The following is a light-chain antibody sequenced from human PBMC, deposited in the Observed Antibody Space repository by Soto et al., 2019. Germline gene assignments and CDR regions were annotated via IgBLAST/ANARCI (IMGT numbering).Light chain of an antibody. Sequence: DIVMTQSPDSLAVSLGERTTINCKSTQSLFYSSNNKAYLAWYQQKPGQPPRLLIYWASTRESGVPERFSGSGSGTDFTLTVSSLQAEDVPVYYCQQYFNTPWTCGQGTKVEIK. CDR1: QSLFYSSNNKAY. CDR3: QQYFNTPWT. V-gene: IGKV4-1*01. J-gene: IGKJ1*01. CDR2: WAS.